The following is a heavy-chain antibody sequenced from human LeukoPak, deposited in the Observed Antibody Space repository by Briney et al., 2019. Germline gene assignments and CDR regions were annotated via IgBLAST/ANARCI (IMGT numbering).Heavy chain of an antibody. CDR2: INWNGGSI. J-gene: IGHJ4*02. D-gene: IGHD3-10*01. CDR1: GFTFDDYG. CDR3: VRGRGEGFGEPNDY. Sequence: PGGSLRLSCAASGFTFDDYGMNWVRQAPGKGLEWVSDINWNGGSIGYADSVKGRFTISRDNAKNSLYLQMNSLRAEDTAVYHCVRGRGEGFGEPNDYCGQGTLVTVSS. V-gene: IGHV3-20*01.